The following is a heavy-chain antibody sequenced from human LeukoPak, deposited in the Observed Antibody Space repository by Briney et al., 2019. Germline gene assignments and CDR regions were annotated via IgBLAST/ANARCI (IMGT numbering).Heavy chain of an antibody. CDR2: IYTSGST. CDR1: GASFSSGSYY. V-gene: IGHV4-61*02. Sequence: PSETLSLTCTVSGASFSSGSYYWSWLRQPAGTGLEWIGSIYTSGSTNYNPSLKSRVTISVDTSKNQFSLKLSSVTAADTAVYYCARAAELADPGGFDYWGQGTLVTVSS. CDR3: ARAAELADPGGFDY. D-gene: IGHD3-3*02. J-gene: IGHJ4*02.